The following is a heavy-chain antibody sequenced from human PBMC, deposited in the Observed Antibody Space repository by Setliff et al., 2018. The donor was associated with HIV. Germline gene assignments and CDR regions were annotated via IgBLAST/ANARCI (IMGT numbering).Heavy chain of an antibody. Sequence: PGESLKISCAASGFTFSNYAMRWVRQAPDKGLEWVAVISYDGNNKYYADSVKGRFTISRDNSRNTLYLQMSSLRPEDTAVYSCARSIAVADLDCWGQGTLVTVSS. D-gene: IGHD6-19*01. V-gene: IGHV3-30*04. CDR1: GFTFSNYA. J-gene: IGHJ4*02. CDR2: ISYDGNNK. CDR3: ARSIAVADLDC.